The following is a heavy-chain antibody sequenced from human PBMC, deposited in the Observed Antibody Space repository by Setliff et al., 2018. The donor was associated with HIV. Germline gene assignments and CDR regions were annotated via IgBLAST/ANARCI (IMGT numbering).Heavy chain of an antibody. D-gene: IGHD2-2*01. V-gene: IGHV1-18*01. J-gene: IGHJ3*01. CDR2: SSPNGNT. CDR1: GYTFVTFG. Sequence: ASVKVSCKTSGYTFVTFGISWVRQAPGQGLEWLGWSSPNGNTKNHHKFEGRITMTTDTPTTTAFMELRSLTSDDTAVYFCAREPPSSNPTLQYAVDLWGQGTMVTV. CDR3: AREPPSSNPTLQYAVDL.